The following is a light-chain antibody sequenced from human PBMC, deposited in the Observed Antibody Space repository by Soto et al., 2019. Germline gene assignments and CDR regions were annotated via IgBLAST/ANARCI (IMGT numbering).Light chain of an antibody. Sequence: VVLPQSPVTLSLSPWERGTLSCRASQSFRGLLAWYQQKPGQAPRLLIYDAYNRATGIPPRFSGSGSGTDFTLTISSLEPEDSAVYYCQQRHMWPITFGQGRRLEIK. V-gene: IGKV3-11*01. CDR1: QSFRGL. J-gene: IGKJ5*01. CDR3: QQRHMWPIT. CDR2: DAY.